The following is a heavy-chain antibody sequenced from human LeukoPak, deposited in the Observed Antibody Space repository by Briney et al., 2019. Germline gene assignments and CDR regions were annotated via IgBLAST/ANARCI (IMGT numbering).Heavy chain of an antibody. D-gene: IGHD5-18*01. V-gene: IGHV4-59*01. CDR1: AGFIRGYY. J-gene: IGHJ4*02. CDR3: ARYTAMVPFDY. CDR2: IYHSGST. Sequence: PSETLSLTCTASAGFIRGYYGSWIRQPPGKGPEWIGYIYHSGSTNYNPALKSRVTISVDTSKNQFSLKLSSVTAADTAVYYCARYTAMVPFDYWGQGSLVTVSS.